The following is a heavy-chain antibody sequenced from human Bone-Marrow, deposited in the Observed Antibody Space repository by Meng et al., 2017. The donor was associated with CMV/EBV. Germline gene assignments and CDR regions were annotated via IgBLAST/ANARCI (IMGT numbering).Heavy chain of an antibody. D-gene: IGHD3-10*01. CDR3: AKDVVLWFGELFTPYFDY. Sequence: GESLKISCAASGFTFSSYSMNWVRQAPGKGLEWVSSISSSSSYIYYADSVKGRFTISRDNSKNTLYLQMNSLRAEDTAVYYCAKDVVLWFGELFTPYFDYWGQGTLVTVSS. V-gene: IGHV3-21*04. CDR1: GFTFSSYS. CDR2: ISSSSSYI. J-gene: IGHJ4*02.